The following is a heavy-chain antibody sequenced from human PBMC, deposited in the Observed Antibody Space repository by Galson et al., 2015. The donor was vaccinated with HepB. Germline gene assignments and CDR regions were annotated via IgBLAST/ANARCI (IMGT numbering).Heavy chain of an antibody. D-gene: IGHD1-26*01. CDR3: APREPGVDY. V-gene: IGHV3-30*03. Sequence: SLRLSCAASGFTFSSYGMHWVRQAPGKGLEWVAVISYDGSNKYYADSVKGRFTISRDNSKNTLYLQMNSLRAEDTAVYYCAPREPGVDYWGQGTLVTVSS. CDR2: ISYDGSNK. J-gene: IGHJ4*02. CDR1: GFTFSSYG.